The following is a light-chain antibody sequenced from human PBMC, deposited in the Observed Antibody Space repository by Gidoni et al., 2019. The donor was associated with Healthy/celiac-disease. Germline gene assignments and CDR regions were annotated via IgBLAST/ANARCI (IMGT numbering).Light chain of an antibody. J-gene: IGKJ1*01. CDR2: WAS. CDR1: PSVLYSSNNKNY. V-gene: IGKV4-1*01. Sequence: DIVMTQSPASLAVSLGERATINCKSSPSVLYSSNNKNYLAWYQQKPGQPPKLLIYWASTRESVVPDRLSGSGSGTDFTLTISSLQAEDVAVYYCQQYYSTPWTFGQGTKVEIK. CDR3: QQYYSTPWT.